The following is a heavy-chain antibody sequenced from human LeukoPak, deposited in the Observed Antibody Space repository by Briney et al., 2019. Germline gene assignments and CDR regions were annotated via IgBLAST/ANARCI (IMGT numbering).Heavy chain of an antibody. J-gene: IGHJ4*02. V-gene: IGHV3-30*02. D-gene: IGHD3-10*01. CDR1: GFTFSSYW. CDR3: AKELFGSGSYDY. CDR2: IRYGGNSK. Sequence: GGSLRLSCAASGFTFSSYWMSWVRQAPGKGLVWVAFIRYGGNSKSYADSVKGRFTISRDNSQNTLFLQMNSLRAEDTAVYYCAKELFGSGSYDYWGQGTLATVSA.